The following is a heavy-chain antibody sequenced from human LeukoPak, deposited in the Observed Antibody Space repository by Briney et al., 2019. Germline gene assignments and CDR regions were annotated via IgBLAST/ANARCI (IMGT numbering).Heavy chain of an antibody. J-gene: IGHJ3*02. V-gene: IGHV4-31*03. Sequence: SETLSLTCTVSGDSISSGAYYWSWIRQHPGKGLEWIGYIYYSGSTDYNPSLKSRVTVSVDKSNKQFSLKLSSVTAADTAVYYCARGGYDFWGGYSNDAFDIWGQGTMVTVSS. CDR3: ARGGYDFWGGYSNDAFDI. CDR1: GDSISSGAYY. CDR2: IYYSGST. D-gene: IGHD3-3*01.